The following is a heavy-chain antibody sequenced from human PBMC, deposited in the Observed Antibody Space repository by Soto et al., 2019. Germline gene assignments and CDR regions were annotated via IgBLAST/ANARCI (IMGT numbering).Heavy chain of an antibody. CDR1: GYTFTSYD. V-gene: IGHV1-8*01. Sequence: GASVKVSCKASGYTFTSYDINWVRQATGQGLEWMGWMNPNSGNTGYAQKFQGRVTMTRNTSISTAYMELSSLRSEDTAVYYCARDQGYSGYDLVQGLVQKPMDVWGQGTTVTVSS. CDR2: MNPNSGNT. CDR3: ARDQGYSGYDLVQGLVQKPMDV. D-gene: IGHD5-12*01. J-gene: IGHJ6*02.